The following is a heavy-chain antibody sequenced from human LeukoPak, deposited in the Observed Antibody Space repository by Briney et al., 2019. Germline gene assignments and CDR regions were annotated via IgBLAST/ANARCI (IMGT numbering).Heavy chain of an antibody. CDR3: ARAGILTGFPDAFDI. Sequence: ASVKVSCKASGYTFTSYDINWVRQATGQGLEWMGWINPNSGGANYAQKFQGRVTMTRDTSISTAYMELSRLRSDDTAVYYCARAGILTGFPDAFDIWGQGTMVTVSS. CDR2: INPNSGGA. D-gene: IGHD3-9*01. CDR1: GYTFTSYD. V-gene: IGHV1-2*02. J-gene: IGHJ3*02.